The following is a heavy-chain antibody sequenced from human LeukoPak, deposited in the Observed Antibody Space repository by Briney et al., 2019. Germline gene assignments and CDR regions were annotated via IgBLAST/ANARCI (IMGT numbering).Heavy chain of an antibody. CDR2: IIPIFGTA. CDR1: GGTFSSYA. D-gene: IGHD3-10*01. V-gene: IGHV1-69*13. CDR3: ARDTRWFGESDYYYYGMDV. Sequence: GASVKVSCKASGGTFSSYAISWVRQAPGQGLEWMGGIIPIFGTANYAQKFQGRVTITADESTSTAYMELSSLRSEDTAVYHCARDTRWFGESDYYYYGMDVWGKGTTVTVSS. J-gene: IGHJ6*04.